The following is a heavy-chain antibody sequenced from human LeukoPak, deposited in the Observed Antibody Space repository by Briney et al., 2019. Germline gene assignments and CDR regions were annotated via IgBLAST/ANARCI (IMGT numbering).Heavy chain of an antibody. CDR1: GYTFTSYT. D-gene: IGHD6-19*01. Sequence: GASVKVSCKTSGYTFTSYTVTWVRQAPGQGLEWVGWISAYNGKTAYPQKLQDRLTLTTDTSSSTAYLELENLRSADTAIYYCTRDILVAGEPDYWGQGTLVTVSS. CDR3: TRDILVAGEPDY. CDR2: ISAYNGKT. J-gene: IGHJ4*02. V-gene: IGHV1-18*01.